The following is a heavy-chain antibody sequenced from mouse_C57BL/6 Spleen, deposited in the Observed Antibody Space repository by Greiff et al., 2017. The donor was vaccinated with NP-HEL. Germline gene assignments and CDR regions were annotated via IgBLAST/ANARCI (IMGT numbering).Heavy chain of an antibody. D-gene: IGHD4-1*01. CDR3: ARSRTGFYYFDY. V-gene: IGHV1-52*01. CDR1: GYTFTSYW. CDR2: IDPSDSET. Sequence: VQLQQPGAELVRPGSSVKLSCKASGYTFTSYWMHWVKQRPIQGLEWIGNIDPSDSETHYNQKFKDKATLTVDKSSSTAYMQLSSLTSEDSAVYYCARSRTGFYYFDYWGQGTTLTVSS. J-gene: IGHJ2*01.